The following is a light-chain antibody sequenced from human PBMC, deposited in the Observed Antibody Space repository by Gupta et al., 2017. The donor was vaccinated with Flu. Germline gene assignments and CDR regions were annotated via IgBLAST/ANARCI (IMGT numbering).Light chain of an antibody. CDR1: NIGSKS. CDR2: DDS. J-gene: IGLJ2*01. V-gene: IGLV3-21*02. CDR3: PVWDSSSDHPVV. Sequence: SYVLTQPPSVAVGPGRTARVTWGGNNIGSKSVHGYQQKPGQAHVLVVYDDSDRPSGIPKRFCGSNPGNTATRPISRVEAGDESDYYCPVWDSSSDHPVVFGGGTKLTVL.